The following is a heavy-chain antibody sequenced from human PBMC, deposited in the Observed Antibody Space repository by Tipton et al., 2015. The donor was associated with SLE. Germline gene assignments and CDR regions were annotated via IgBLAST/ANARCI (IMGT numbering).Heavy chain of an antibody. D-gene: IGHD4-23*01. CDR1: GFTFGDYA. V-gene: IGHV3-49*04. J-gene: IGHJ3*02. CDR2: IRSKAYGGTT. CDR3: TRSMVVTLDAFDI. Sequence: SLRLSCPASGFTFGDYAMSWARQAPGRGLEWVGFIRSKAYGGTTEYAASVKGRFTISRDDSKSIAYLQMNSLKTEDTAVYYCTRSMVVTLDAFDIWGQGTMVTVSS.